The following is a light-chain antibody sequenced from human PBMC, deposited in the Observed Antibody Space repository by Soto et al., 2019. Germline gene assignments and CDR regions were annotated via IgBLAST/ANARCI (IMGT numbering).Light chain of an antibody. J-gene: IGKJ1*01. CDR2: CAS. V-gene: IGKV3D-15*01. Sequence: AWCLTARSGVAGGRAVLPGGASQSIGDTLAWYQQKRGQAPRLLIYCASNRATGIPARFSGSSSGRHFTYVSSSRMPAEPPVQYCRQHSHRPPTLGQGTKLDIK. CDR3: RQHSHRPPT. CDR1: QSIGDT.